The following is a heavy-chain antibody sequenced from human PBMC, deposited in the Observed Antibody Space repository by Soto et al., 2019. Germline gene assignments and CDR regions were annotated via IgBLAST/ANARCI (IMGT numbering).Heavy chain of an antibody. J-gene: IGHJ4*02. D-gene: IGHD3-16*02. CDR2: IYSGGST. Sequence: EVQLVESGGGLVQPGRSLRLSCAASGFTVSNNYMTWVRQAPEKGLEWVSVIYSGGSTYYADSVKGRFSISRDNSKNTVDLQMNSLRAEDTAVYYCASGPTWTSLYGWGQGTLVTVAS. CDR1: GFTVSNNY. V-gene: IGHV3-66*01. CDR3: ASGPTWTSLYG.